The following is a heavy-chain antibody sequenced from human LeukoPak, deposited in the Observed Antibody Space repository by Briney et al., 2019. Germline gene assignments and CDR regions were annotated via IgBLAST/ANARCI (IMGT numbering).Heavy chain of an antibody. CDR2: IYTSGST. J-gene: IGHJ5*02. CDR1: GGSVTSGNYY. D-gene: IGHD3-22*01. Sequence: SETLSLTCTVSGGSVTSGNYYWSWIRQPAGKGLEWIGRIYTSGSTNYNPSLKGRVTISADSSKNQFSLNLSSLTAADTAVYYCARWMRSYDSSKNWIDPWGQGTLVTVSS. V-gene: IGHV4-61*02. CDR3: ARWMRSYDSSKNWIDP.